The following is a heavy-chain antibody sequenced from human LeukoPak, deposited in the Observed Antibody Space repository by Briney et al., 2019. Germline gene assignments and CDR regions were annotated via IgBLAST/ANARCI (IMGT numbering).Heavy chain of an antibody. Sequence: PGGTLRLSCAASGFTFSSYGMSWVRQAPGKGMEWVSAISGSGGSTYYADSVKGRLTISRATSKNTLYRQMNSLRAEDTAVYYCAKVRYYGSGSYIIDYWGQGTLVTVSS. CDR1: GFTFSSYG. V-gene: IGHV3-23*01. D-gene: IGHD3-10*01. CDR2: ISGSGGST. CDR3: AKVRYYGSGSYIIDY. J-gene: IGHJ4*02.